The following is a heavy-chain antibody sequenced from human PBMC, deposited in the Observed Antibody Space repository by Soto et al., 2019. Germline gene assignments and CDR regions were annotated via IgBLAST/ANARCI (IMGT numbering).Heavy chain of an antibody. J-gene: IGHJ6*02. CDR2: ISATSLYI. CDR1: GFTFETSS. CDR3: AGALGGGAHYGMDV. D-gene: IGHD3-16*01. V-gene: IGHV3-21*06. Sequence: EVKLVQSGGGLVKPGGSLRLSCAASGFTFETSSINCLRQTPGKGLEWVASISATSLYIYYADSVRGRFTISRENAKNNVFSQRAGPTAEAQASFFLAGALGGGAHYGMDVWGQGTTVTVSS.